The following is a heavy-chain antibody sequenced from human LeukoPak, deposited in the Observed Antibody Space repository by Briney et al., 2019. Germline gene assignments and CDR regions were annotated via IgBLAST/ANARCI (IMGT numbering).Heavy chain of an antibody. J-gene: IGHJ4*02. CDR1: GFTFSSYS. CDR3: AKAGAVVVVAAKYFDY. V-gene: IGHV3-21*04. Sequence: GGSLRLSCAASGFTFSSYSMNWVRQAPGKGLEWVSSISSSSSYIYYADSVKGRFTISRDNSKNTLYLQMNSLRAEDTAVYYCAKAGAVVVVAAKYFDYWGQGTLVTVSS. D-gene: IGHD2-15*01. CDR2: ISSSSSYI.